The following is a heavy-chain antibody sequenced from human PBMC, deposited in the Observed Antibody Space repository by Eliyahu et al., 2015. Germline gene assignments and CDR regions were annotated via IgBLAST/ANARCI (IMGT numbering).Heavy chain of an antibody. CDR1: GYXLPELS. CDR2: FDPEDGET. CDR3: AHITMVRGAIDY. V-gene: IGHV1-24*01. D-gene: IGHD3-10*01. J-gene: IGHJ4*02. Sequence: QVQLVQSGAEVKKPGASVKVSCKVSGYXLPELSMHWVRQAPGKGLEWMGGFDPEDGETIYAQKFQGRVTMTEDTSTDTAYMELSSLRSEDTAVYYCAHITMVRGAIDYWGQGTLVTVSS.